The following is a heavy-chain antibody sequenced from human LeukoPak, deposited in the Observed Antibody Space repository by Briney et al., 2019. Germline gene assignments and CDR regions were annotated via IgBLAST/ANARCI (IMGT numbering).Heavy chain of an antibody. V-gene: IGHV4-4*07. CDR1: GGSVSSYY. CDR2: IYTSGTT. Sequence: SETLSLTCTVSGGSVSSYYWSWIWQPAGKGLEWIGRIYTSGTTHYNPSLKSRVTISVDTSKNQFSLKLGSVTAADTAVYYCASQGSELVLDYWGQGTLVTVSS. CDR3: ASQGSELVLDY. J-gene: IGHJ4*02. D-gene: IGHD3-10*01.